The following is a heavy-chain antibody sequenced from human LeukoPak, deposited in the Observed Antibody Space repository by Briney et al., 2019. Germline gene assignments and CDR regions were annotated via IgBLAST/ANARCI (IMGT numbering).Heavy chain of an antibody. J-gene: IGHJ4*02. CDR1: GFTFSSYG. CDR3: AKVIEGYSYGHTFDY. CDR2: IWSDGSNK. Sequence: GGSLRLSCAASGFTFSSYGMHWVRQAPGKGLEWGAVIWSDGSNKYYADSVKGRFTISRDNSKNTLYLQMNSLRAEDTAVYYCAKVIEGYSYGHTFDYWGQGTLVTVSS. D-gene: IGHD5-18*01. V-gene: IGHV3-30*02.